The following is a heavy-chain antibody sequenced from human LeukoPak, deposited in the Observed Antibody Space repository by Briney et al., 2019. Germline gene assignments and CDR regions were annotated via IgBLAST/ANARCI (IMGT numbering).Heavy chain of an antibody. CDR1: GFTFDDYG. CDR2: IAWNGGKT. J-gene: IGHJ4*02. D-gene: IGHD3-22*01. Sequence: GGSLRLSCAVSGFTFDDYGMSWVRQAPGKGLEWVSGIAWNGGKTGYADSVKGRFTISRDNSKNTLYLQMNSLRAEDTAVYYCAKDLWEGSGYWGYYFDYWGQGTLVTVSS. V-gene: IGHV3-20*04. CDR3: AKDLWEGSGYWGYYFDY.